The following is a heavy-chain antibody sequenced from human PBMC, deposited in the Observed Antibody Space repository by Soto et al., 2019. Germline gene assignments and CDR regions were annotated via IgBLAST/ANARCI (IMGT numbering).Heavy chain of an antibody. CDR2: ISVGGGIT. J-gene: IGHJ4*02. Sequence: EVQLLESGGGLVRPGGSLRLSCVGSGFTFSTYAMTWVRQAPGKGLEWVSAISVGGGITKYADSVKGRFTISRDNSKNTLYLQMNSLRAEDTARYSCAKDPNGDYIGAFDSWGQGTLVTVSS. CDR3: AKDPNGDYIGAFDS. V-gene: IGHV3-23*01. CDR1: GFTFSTYA. D-gene: IGHD4-17*01.